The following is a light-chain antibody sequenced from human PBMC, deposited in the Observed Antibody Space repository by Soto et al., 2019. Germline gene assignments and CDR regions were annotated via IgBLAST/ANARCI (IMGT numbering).Light chain of an antibody. V-gene: IGKV2-28*01. J-gene: IGKJ5*01. CDR2: LGS. Sequence: IVMPQSPLSLPVTPGEPASISCMSSHSLLHSNGYNYLDWYLQKPGQSPQLLIYLGSNRASGVPDRFSGSGSGTDFTLKISRVEAEDVGVYYCMQALQTPFTFGQGTRLEIK. CDR1: HSLLHSNGYNY. CDR3: MQALQTPFT.